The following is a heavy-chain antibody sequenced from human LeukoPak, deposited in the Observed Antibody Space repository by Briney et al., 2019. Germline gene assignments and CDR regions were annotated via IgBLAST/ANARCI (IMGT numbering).Heavy chain of an antibody. V-gene: IGHV4-59*08. J-gene: IGHJ6*02. CDR1: GGSISSYY. D-gene: IGHD4-17*01. CDR3: ARQITTVTTFGNYYYGMDV. CDR2: IYYSGST. Sequence: SETLSLTCTVSGGSISSYYWSWIRQPPGKGLEWIGYIYYSGSTNYNPSLKSRVTISVDTSKNQFSLKLSSVTAADTAVYYCARQITTVTTFGNYYYGMDVWGQGTTVTVSS.